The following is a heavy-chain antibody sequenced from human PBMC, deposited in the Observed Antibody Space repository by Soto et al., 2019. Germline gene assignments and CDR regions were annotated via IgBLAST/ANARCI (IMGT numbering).Heavy chain of an antibody. V-gene: IGHV5-10-1*01. CDR3: ARQIYDSDTGPNFQYYFDS. CDR2: IDPSDSQT. CDR1: GYSFSGYW. D-gene: IGHD3-22*01. Sequence: LKISCKGSGYSFSGYWITWVRQKPGKGLEWMGRIDPSDSQTYYSPSFRGHVTISATKSITTVFLQWSSLRAPDTAMYYCARQIYDSDTGPNFQYYFDSWGQGTPVTVSS. J-gene: IGHJ4*02.